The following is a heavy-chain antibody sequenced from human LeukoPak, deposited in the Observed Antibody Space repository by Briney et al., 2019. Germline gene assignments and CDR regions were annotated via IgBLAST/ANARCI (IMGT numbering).Heavy chain of an antibody. CDR3: ARQVATKGEWAFDI. D-gene: IGHD5-12*01. V-gene: IGHV4-39*01. CDR2: MYYSGRT. Sequence: PAETLSLTCTVSGGSISSTSSYWGWIRQTPGKGLEWIGSMYYSGRTYYNPSLRSRVTMPADTSRNQFSLKLSSVTATDTAMYYCARQVATKGEWAFDIWGQGTMVTASS. CDR1: GGSISSTSSY. J-gene: IGHJ3*02.